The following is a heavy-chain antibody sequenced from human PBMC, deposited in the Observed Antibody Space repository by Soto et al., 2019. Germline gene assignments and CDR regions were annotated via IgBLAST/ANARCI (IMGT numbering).Heavy chain of an antibody. CDR1: GFPFSSFG. CDR2: IGYDGSNK. V-gene: IGHV3-33*01. D-gene: IGHD6-13*01. Sequence: QVQLVESGGGVVQPGGSLRLPCAGSGFPFSSFGMHGFRQVPGKGLGGGAVIGYDGSNKYYEDSVKGRFTISRDNSKNTLYLQMNSLRAEDTAVYYCARSQSSSWYYFDYWGQGTLVTVSS. CDR3: ARSQSSSWYYFDY. J-gene: IGHJ4*02.